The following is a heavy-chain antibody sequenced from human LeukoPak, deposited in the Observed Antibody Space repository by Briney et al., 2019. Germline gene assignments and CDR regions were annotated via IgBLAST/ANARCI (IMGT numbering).Heavy chain of an antibody. Sequence: ASVKVSCKASGGTFSSYAISWVRQAPGQGLEWMGRIIPILGIANYAQKFQGRVTITADKSTSTAYMELSRLRSDDTAVYYCAGGSTYYYDSGSYRNNWFDPWGQGTLVTVSS. CDR3: AGGSTYYYDSGSYRNNWFDP. V-gene: IGHV1-69*04. CDR1: GGTFSSYA. D-gene: IGHD3-10*01. J-gene: IGHJ5*02. CDR2: IIPILGIA.